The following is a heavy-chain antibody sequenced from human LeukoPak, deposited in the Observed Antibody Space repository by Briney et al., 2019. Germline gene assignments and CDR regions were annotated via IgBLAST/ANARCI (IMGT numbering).Heavy chain of an antibody. V-gene: IGHV4-34*01. J-gene: IGHJ4*02. D-gene: IGHD3-3*01. CDR3: ARSYYDFWRGYYTLYCDY. CDR2: INHSGST. Sequence: SETLSLTCAVYGGSFSGYYWHWIRQPPGKGLEWIGEINHSGSTNYNPSLKSRVTISVDNSKNQFSLKLSSVTAADTAVYYCARSYYDFWRGYYTLYCDYWGQGTLVTVPS. CDR1: GGSFSGYY.